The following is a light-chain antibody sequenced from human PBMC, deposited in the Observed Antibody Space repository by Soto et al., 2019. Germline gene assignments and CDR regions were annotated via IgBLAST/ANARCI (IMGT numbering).Light chain of an antibody. CDR3: QQSYITPWT. CDR2: AAS. CDR1: QSISNY. V-gene: IGKV1-39*01. J-gene: IGKJ1*01. Sequence: DIQMTQSPSSLSTSVGDRVTITCRTSQSISNYLNWYQQKPGKVPKLLIYAASRLQSGVPSRFSASGSGTDFPLTISSLQPEDFATYYCQQSYITPWTFGQGTKVEIK.